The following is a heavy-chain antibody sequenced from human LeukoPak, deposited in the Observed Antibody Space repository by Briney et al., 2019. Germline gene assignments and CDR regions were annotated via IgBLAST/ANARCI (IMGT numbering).Heavy chain of an antibody. CDR2: IGGSGSKT. V-gene: IGHV3-23*01. Sequence: GGSLRLSCAASGFTFSNYALSWVRQAPGKGLEWVSTIGGSGSKTFYADSVKGRFIISRGNSKNTLYLQMNSLRAEGTAVYYCAKDRGGSSTSWDFDYWGQGTLVTVSS. CDR1: GFTFSNYA. J-gene: IGHJ4*02. D-gene: IGHD2-2*01. CDR3: AKDRGGSSTSWDFDY.